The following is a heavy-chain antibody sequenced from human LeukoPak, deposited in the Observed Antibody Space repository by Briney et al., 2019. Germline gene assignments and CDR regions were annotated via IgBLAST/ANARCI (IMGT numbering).Heavy chain of an antibody. V-gene: IGHV3-11*01. J-gene: IGHJ4*02. CDR2: ISSSGSTI. CDR3: ARISGYDFWSGYYTAFYPDY. CDR1: GFTFSDYY. D-gene: IGHD3-3*01. Sequence: GGSLRLSCAASGFTFSDYYMSWIRQAPGKGLEWVSYISSSGSTIYYADSVKGRFTISRDNAKNSLYLQMNSLSAEDTAVYYCARISGYDFWSGYYTAFYPDYWGQGTLVTVSS.